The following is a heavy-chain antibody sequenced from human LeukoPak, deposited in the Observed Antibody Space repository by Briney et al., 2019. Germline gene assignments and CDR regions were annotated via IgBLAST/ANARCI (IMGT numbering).Heavy chain of an antibody. D-gene: IGHD2/OR15-2a*01. CDR3: ARGHCAGGYCYFLDY. J-gene: IGHJ4*02. V-gene: IGHV4-38-2*02. CDR1: DYPISSGYF. Sequence: PSETLSLTCSVSDYPISSGYFWGWIRQPPGKGLEWIATISHSGSTYFNPSLKSRVIVSIDASKNQFSLNLTSVTAADTAVYFCARGHCAGGYCYFLDYWGQGTLVTVSS. CDR2: ISHSGST.